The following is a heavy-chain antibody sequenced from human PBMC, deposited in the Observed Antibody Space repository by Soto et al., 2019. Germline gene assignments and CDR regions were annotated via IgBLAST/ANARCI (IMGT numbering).Heavy chain of an antibody. CDR2: IYTSGST. D-gene: IGHD3-22*01. CDR3: ARAHAGYYYDSSGFFDY. Sequence: PSETLSLTCTVSGGSTSSYYWSRIRQPAGKGLEWIGRIYTSGSTNYNPSLKSRVTMSVDTSKNQFSLKLSSVTAADTAVYYCARAHAGYYYDSSGFFDYWGQGTLVTVSS. CDR1: GGSTSSYY. V-gene: IGHV4-4*07. J-gene: IGHJ4*02.